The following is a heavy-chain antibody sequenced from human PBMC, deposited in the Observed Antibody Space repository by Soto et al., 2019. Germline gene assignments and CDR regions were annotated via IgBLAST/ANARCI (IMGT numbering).Heavy chain of an antibody. CDR2: ISGSGGST. J-gene: IGHJ6*02. CDR1: GFTFSSYA. D-gene: IGHD3-22*01. Sequence: GSLRLSCAASGFTFSSYAMSWVRQAPGKGLEWVSAISGSGGSTYYADSVKGRFTISRDNSKNTLYLQMNSLRAEDTAVYYCAKAARDSSGYYGAVSYDYYYGMDVWGQGTTVTVSS. V-gene: IGHV3-23*01. CDR3: AKAARDSSGYYGAVSYDYYYGMDV.